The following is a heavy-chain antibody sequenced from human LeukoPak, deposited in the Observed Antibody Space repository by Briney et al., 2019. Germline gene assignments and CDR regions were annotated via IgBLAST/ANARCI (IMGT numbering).Heavy chain of an antibody. CDR3: ARATVGATSDFDY. D-gene: IGHD1-26*01. J-gene: IGHJ4*02. V-gene: IGHV3-74*01. CDR2: INTDGSST. Sequence: GGSLRLSCAASGFTFSNYWMHWVRHAPGKGLVWVSRINTDGSSTSYADSLKGRFTISRDNAKNTLYLQMNSLRAEDTAVYYCARATVGATSDFDYWGQGTLVTVSS. CDR1: GFTFSNYW.